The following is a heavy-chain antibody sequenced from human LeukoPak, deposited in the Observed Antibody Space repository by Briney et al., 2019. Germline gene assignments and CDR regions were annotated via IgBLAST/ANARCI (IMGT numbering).Heavy chain of an antibody. CDR1: GGSFSGDY. D-gene: IGHD6-6*01. J-gene: IGHJ4*02. Sequence: PSETLSLTCAVYGGSFSGDYWSWIRQPPGKGLEWIGEINHSGSTNYNPSLKSRVTISVDTSKNQFSLKLSSVTAADTAVYYCARGALEYSSSWLDYWGQGTLVTVSS. V-gene: IGHV4-34*01. CDR2: INHSGST. CDR3: ARGALEYSSSWLDY.